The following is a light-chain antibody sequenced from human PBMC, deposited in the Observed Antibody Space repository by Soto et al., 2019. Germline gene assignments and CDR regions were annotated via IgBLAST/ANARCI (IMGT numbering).Light chain of an antibody. CDR1: QSINSW. Sequence: GDRVTITCRASQSINSWLAWYQQRPGKAPKLLMYKASSLQSGVPSRFSGSGSGTEFTLTISLLQPDDFATYYCQQYNSYPHTCGQGTKLEIK. CDR3: QQYNSYPHT. V-gene: IGKV1-5*03. J-gene: IGKJ2*01. CDR2: KAS.